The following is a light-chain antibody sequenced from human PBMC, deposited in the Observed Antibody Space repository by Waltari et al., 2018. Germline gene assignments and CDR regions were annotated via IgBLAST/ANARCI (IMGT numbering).Light chain of an antibody. V-gene: IGKV3-11*01. CDR3: HQRTSWPLT. Sequence: EIVLTQSPATLSLSPGARAPLPCRASQSVSDYLAWYQQKPGQAPRLLIYDASNRATGIPARFSGSGSGTDFTLTISSLEPEDFAVYYCHQRTSWPLTFGGGTKVEIK. CDR1: QSVSDY. CDR2: DAS. J-gene: IGKJ4*01.